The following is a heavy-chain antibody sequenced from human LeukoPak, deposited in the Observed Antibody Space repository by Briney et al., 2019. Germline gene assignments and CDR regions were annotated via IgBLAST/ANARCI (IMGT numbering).Heavy chain of an antibody. CDR1: SGSINNHY. Sequence: SETLSLTCIVSSGSINNHYWSWIRQPPGKGLEWIGYIYDSWNTNYNPSLQSRVTISMDASRNQFSLNLTSVTAADTAVHYCARDQIGYGLDYWGQGTLVTVSS. V-gene: IGHV4-59*11. CDR3: ARDQIGYGLDY. J-gene: IGHJ4*02. CDR2: IYDSWNT. D-gene: IGHD5-18*01.